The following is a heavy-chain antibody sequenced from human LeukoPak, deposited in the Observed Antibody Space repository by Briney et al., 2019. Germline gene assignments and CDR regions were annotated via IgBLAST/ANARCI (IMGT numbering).Heavy chain of an antibody. V-gene: IGHV1-8*01. CDR1: GYTFTSYD. J-gene: IGHJ6*02. CDR2: MNPNSGNT. Sequence: GASVKVSCKASGYTFTSYDINWVRQATGQGLEWMGWMNPNSGNTGYAQKFQGRVTMTRNTSISTAYMELSSLRSEDTAVYYCARGPALQYSSSWYYYYYYYGMDVWGQGTTVTVSS. CDR3: ARGPALQYSSSWYYYYYYYGMDV. D-gene: IGHD6-13*01.